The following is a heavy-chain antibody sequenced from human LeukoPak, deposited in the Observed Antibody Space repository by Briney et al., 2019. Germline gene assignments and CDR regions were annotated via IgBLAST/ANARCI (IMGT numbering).Heavy chain of an antibody. CDR2: INPGGIGT. CDR3: ARSRLFDF. Sequence: ASVKVSCKASGYTFTTHYIHWLRQAPGQGLEWMGMINPGGIGTSYTQKLQGRLTMTRDASTSTVYMELSSLRSEDTAIYYCARSRLFDFWGQGTLVTVSP. V-gene: IGHV1-46*04. J-gene: IGHJ4*02. CDR1: GYTFTTHY.